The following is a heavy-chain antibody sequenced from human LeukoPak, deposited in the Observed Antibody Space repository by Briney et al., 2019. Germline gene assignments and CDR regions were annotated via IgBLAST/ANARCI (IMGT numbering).Heavy chain of an antibody. D-gene: IGHD5-12*01. CDR3: ARSRGGYERGYFDY. Sequence: GGSLRLSCAASGFTFSTYWMSWVRQAPGKGLEWVANIKQDGSEKYYVDSVKGRFTISRDNAKNSLYLQMNSLRAEDTAVYYCARSRGGYERGYFDYWGQGTLVTVSS. J-gene: IGHJ4*02. CDR2: IKQDGSEK. V-gene: IGHV3-7*01. CDR1: GFTFSTYW.